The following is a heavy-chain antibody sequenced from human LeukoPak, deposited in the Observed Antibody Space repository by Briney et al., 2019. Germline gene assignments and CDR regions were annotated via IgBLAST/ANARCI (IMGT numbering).Heavy chain of an antibody. D-gene: IGHD3-9*01. Sequence: GASVKVSCKASGYRFTSYGISWVRQAPGQGLEWKGWISAYNGNTNYAQKLQGRVTMTTDTSTSTAYMELRSLRSDDTAVYYCARGGDGDILTGLVFDYWGQGTLVTVSS. CDR1: GYRFTSYG. CDR3: ARGGDGDILTGLVFDY. CDR2: ISAYNGNT. V-gene: IGHV1-18*01. J-gene: IGHJ4*02.